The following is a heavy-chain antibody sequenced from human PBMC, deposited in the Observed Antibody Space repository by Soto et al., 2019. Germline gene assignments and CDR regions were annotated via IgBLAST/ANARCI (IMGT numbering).Heavy chain of an antibody. CDR1: SSSFTIHW. CDR2: IYPGDSDT. CDR3: ATQTPIFSDSYNSEFYSWAQH. V-gene: IGHV5-51*01. D-gene: IGHD3-9*01. J-gene: IGHJ1*01. Sequence: PGAPLRNSCMGTSSSFTIHWLGWVRQIPGKGLEWMAIIYPGDSDTRVSPSFRGQVTISVDKSIRTAYLQWSSLKASDTAMYYCATQTPIFSDSYNSEFYSWAQH.